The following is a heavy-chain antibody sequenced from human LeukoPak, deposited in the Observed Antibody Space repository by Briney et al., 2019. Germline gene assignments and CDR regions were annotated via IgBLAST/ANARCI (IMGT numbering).Heavy chain of an antibody. CDR3: ARVSAVAHVHWFDP. J-gene: IGHJ5*02. CDR1: GYTFTSYG. V-gene: IGHV1-18*01. CDR2: ISAYNGNT. Sequence: ASVKVSCKASGYTFTSYGISWVRQAPEQGLEWMGWISAYNGNTNYAQKLQGRVTMTTDTSTSTAYMELRSLRSDDTAVYYCARVSAVAHVHWFDPWGQGTLVTVSS. D-gene: IGHD6-19*01.